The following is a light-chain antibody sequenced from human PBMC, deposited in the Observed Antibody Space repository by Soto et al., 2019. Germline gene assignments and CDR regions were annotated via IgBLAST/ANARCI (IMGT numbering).Light chain of an antibody. CDR1: QTISNY. V-gene: IGKV1-39*01. CDR3: QQCYSSPLT. J-gene: IGKJ4*01. Sequence: DIQITHSPSSLSASVGDRVTITCRASQTISNYLNWYQQQPGKAPKLLIYAASSLQSGVPSRFSGSGSGTDFTLTISSLQPEDFATYYCQQCYSSPLTFGGGTQ. CDR2: AAS.